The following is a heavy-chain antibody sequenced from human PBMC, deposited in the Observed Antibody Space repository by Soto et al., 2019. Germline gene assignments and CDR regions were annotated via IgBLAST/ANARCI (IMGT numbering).Heavy chain of an antibody. D-gene: IGHD2-2*01. CDR3: ARLHGYCISSSCHGHYAMDV. V-gene: IGHV4-31*03. CDR2: VYHDGNA. CDR1: GGSISSGRHY. Sequence: PSETLSLTCNVSGGSISSGRHYWSWIRHHPGKGLEWIGYVYHDGNAYYNPSLNSRLTVSVDTSKNQFSLKVTSVTAADTAVYYCARLHGYCISSSCHGHYAMDVWGQGTTVTVSS. J-gene: IGHJ6*02.